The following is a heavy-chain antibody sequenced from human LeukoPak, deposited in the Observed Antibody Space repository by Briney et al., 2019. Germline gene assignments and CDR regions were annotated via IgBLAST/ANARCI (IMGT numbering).Heavy chain of an antibody. CDR3: ARGRTYDILTGYSYNWFDP. CDR2: IYYSGST. V-gene: IGHV4-59*08. J-gene: IGHJ5*02. CDR1: GGSISSYY. Sequence: KPSETLSLTCTVSGGSISSYYWSWIRQPPGKGLEWIGYIYYSGSTYYNPSLKSRVTISVDTSKNQFSLKLSSVTAADTAVYYCARGRTYDILTGYSYNWFDPWGQGTLVTVSS. D-gene: IGHD3-9*01.